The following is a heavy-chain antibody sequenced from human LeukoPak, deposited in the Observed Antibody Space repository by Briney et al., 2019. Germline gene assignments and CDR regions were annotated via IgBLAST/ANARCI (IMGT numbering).Heavy chain of an antibody. V-gene: IGHV3-74*01. D-gene: IGHD3-22*01. Sequence: GGSLRLSCAVSGITFSSYWMHWVRQDPGRGLLWVSRINTQGTYTNYADSVKGRFTISRDNAKNTLYLQMNSLRAEDTAVYYCARIRGATMIVSYFDYWGRGTLVTVSS. CDR3: ARIRGATMIVSYFDY. CDR2: INTQGTYT. J-gene: IGHJ4*02. CDR1: GITFSSYW.